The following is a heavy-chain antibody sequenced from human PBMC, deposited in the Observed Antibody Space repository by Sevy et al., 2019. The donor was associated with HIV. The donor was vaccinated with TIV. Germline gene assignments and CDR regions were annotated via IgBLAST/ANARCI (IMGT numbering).Heavy chain of an antibody. Sequence: GGSLRLSCEASGFTFSSYAMHWVRQAPGKGLEWVAVISYDGSNKYYADSVKGRFTNSRDNSKNTLYLQMNSLRAEDTAVYYCARGGDVLRFLEWLPDDYWGQGTLVTVSS. V-gene: IGHV3-30-3*01. CDR3: ARGGDVLRFLEWLPDDY. CDR2: ISYDGSNK. J-gene: IGHJ4*02. D-gene: IGHD3-3*01. CDR1: GFTFSSYA.